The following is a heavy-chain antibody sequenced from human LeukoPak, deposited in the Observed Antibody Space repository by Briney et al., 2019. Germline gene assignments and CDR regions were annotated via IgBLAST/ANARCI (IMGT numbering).Heavy chain of an antibody. CDR3: ARGASGEAHFDY. D-gene: IGHD2-15*01. V-gene: IGHV1-46*01. CDR1: GYTFTSYY. CDR2: NNPSGGST. J-gene: IGHJ4*02. Sequence: ASVKVSCKASGYTFTSYYMHWVRQAPGQGLEWMGINNPSGGSTSYAQKFQGRVTMTRDMSTSTVYMELSSLRSEDTAVYYRARGASGEAHFDYWGQGTLVTVSS.